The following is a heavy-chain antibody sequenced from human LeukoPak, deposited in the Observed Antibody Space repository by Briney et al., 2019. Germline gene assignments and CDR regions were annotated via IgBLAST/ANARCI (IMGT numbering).Heavy chain of an antibody. D-gene: IGHD3-10*01. V-gene: IGHV3-30*02. J-gene: IGHJ4*02. CDR2: IRYDGSNK. CDR1: GFTFSSYG. Sequence: PGGSLRLSCAASGFTFSSYGMHWVRQAPGKGLEWVAFIRYDGSNKYYADSVKGRFTISRDNAKNSLYLQMNSLRAEDTAVYYCARVEEGGYGSGSSIDYWGQGTLVTVSS. CDR3: ARVEEGGYGSGSSIDY.